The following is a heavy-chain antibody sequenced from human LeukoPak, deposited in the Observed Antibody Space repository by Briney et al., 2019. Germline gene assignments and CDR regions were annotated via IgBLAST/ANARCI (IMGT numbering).Heavy chain of an antibody. J-gene: IGHJ4*02. CDR3: ARGRGY. Sequence: GSLRLSCAASGFTLSSYVMSWVRQAPGKGLEWIGEINHSGSTNYNPSLKSRVTISVDTSKNQFSLKLSSVTAADTAVYYCARGRGYWGQGTLVTVSS. V-gene: IGHV4-34*01. CDR2: INHSGST. CDR1: GFTLSSYV.